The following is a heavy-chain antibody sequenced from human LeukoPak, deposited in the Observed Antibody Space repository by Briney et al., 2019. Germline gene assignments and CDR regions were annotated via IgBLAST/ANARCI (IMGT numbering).Heavy chain of an antibody. V-gene: IGHV3-21*04. Sequence: GGSLRLSCAASGFTFSSYSMNWVRQAPGRGLEWVSSISSSSSYIYYADSVKGRFTISRGNAKNSLYLQMNSLRAEDTALYYCARGRTSHFSAFDIWGQGTMVTVSS. J-gene: IGHJ3*02. CDR3: ARGRTSHFSAFDI. CDR1: GFTFSSYS. CDR2: ISSSSSYI. D-gene: IGHD2-2*01.